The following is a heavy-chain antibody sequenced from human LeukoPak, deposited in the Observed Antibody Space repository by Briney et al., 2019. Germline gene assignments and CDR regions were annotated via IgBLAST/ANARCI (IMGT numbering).Heavy chain of an antibody. D-gene: IGHD3-3*01. CDR1: GFTFSSFW. Sequence: PGGSLRLSCAASGFTFSSFWMTWVRQAPGKGLEWVANIRQDGNEKFYVDSVKGRFTISRDNSKNTLYLQMNSLRAEDTAVYYCAKSRRGRFLEWLTFDYWGQGTLVTVSS. CDR3: AKSRRGRFLEWLTFDY. CDR2: IRQDGNEK. V-gene: IGHV3-7*03. J-gene: IGHJ4*02.